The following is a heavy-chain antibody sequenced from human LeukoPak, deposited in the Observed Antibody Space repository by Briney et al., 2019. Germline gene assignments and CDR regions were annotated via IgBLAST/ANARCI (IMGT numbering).Heavy chain of an antibody. Sequence: SETLSLTCTVSGYSISSGYYWGWIRQPPGKGLEWIGSIYHSGSTYYNPSLRSRVTISEDTSKNQFSLKLSSVTAADTAVYFCTFNLGSGSYAFDIWGQGTMVTVSS. CDR3: TFNLGSGSYAFDI. J-gene: IGHJ3*02. CDR1: GYSISSGYY. CDR2: IYHSGST. D-gene: IGHD3-10*01. V-gene: IGHV4-38-2*02.